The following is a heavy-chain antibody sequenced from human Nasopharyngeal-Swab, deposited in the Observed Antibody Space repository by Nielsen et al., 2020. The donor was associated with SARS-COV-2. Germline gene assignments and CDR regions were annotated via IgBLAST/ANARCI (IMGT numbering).Heavy chain of an antibody. V-gene: IGHV3-30*03. J-gene: IGHJ4*02. Sequence: GESLKISCAASGFTFSSYGMHWVRQAPGKGLEWVAVISYDGSNKYYADSVKGRFTISRDNSKNTLYLQMNSLRAGDTAVYYCASQAGYSSGWPYYFDYWGQGTLDTVSS. CDR2: ISYDGSNK. CDR3: ASQAGYSSGWPYYFDY. D-gene: IGHD6-19*01. CDR1: GFTFSSYG.